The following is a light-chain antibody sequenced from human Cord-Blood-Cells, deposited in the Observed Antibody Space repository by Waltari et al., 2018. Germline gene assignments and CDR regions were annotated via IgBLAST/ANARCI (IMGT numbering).Light chain of an antibody. J-gene: IGLJ2*01. CDR1: SSDVGGYNY. CDR3: SSYTSSSTLVV. V-gene: IGLV2-14*01. Sequence: QSALTQPASVSGSPGQSITISCTGTSSDVGGYNYVSWYKQPPGKAPKLRIYDVSNRPSGVSNRFSGSKSGNTASLTISGLQAEDEADYYCSSYTSSSTLVVFGGGTKLTVL. CDR2: DVS.